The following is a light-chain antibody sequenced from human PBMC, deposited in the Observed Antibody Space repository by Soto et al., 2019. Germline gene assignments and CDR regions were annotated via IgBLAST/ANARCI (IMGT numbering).Light chain of an antibody. CDR2: KTC. CDR1: QTISSW. CDR3: QHHNTYITLT. V-gene: IGKV1-5*03. Sequence: IQMTQSPSTLSDSVGDRGTIASRASQTISSWVAWYRQKPGKAPRLLIYKTCSLESGVPSRFSGSRSGTEITPTISALQPDDFASSNWQHHNTYITLTFGGGATVDIK. J-gene: IGKJ4*01.